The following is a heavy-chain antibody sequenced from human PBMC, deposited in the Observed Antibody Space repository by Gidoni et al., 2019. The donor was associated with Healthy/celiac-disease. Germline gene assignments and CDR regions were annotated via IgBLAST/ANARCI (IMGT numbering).Heavy chain of an antibody. J-gene: IGHJ3*02. V-gene: IGHV3-21*01. CDR1: GFTFSSYS. CDR2: ISSSSSYI. CDR3: ASVGAGSYYFAFDI. D-gene: IGHD1-26*01. Sequence: EVQLVESGGGLVKPGGSLRLSCAASGFTFSSYSMNWVRQAPGKGLEWVSSISSSSSYIYYADSVKGRFTISRDNAKNSLYLQMNSLRAEDTAVYYCASVGAGSYYFAFDIWGQGTMVTVSS.